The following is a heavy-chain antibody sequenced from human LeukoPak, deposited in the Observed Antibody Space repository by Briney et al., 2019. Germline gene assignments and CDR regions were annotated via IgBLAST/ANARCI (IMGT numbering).Heavy chain of an antibody. V-gene: IGHV1-69*01. J-gene: IGHJ6*03. CDR3: ASRRYCSGGSCYPGVYYYYYMDV. Sequence: SVKVSCKASGGTFSSYAISWVRQAPGQGLEWMGGIIPIFGTANYAQKFQGRVTITADESTSTAYMELSSLRSEDTAVYYCASRRYCSGGSCYPGVYYYYYMDVWGKGTTVTISS. CDR2: IIPIFGTA. D-gene: IGHD2-15*01. CDR1: GGTFSSYA.